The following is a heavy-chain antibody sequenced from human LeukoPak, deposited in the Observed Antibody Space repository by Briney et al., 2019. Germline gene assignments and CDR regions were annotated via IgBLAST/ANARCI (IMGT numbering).Heavy chain of an antibody. V-gene: IGHV4-34*01. D-gene: IGHD6-19*01. CDR2: INHSGST. CDR3: ARVKQWLVPDY. Sequence: PSETLSLTCAVYGGSFSGYYWSWIRQPPGKGLEWIGEINHSGSTNYNPSLKSRVTISVDTSKNQFSLKLSSVTAADTAVYYCARVKQWLVPDYWGQGTLVTVSS. CDR1: GGSFSGYY. J-gene: IGHJ4*02.